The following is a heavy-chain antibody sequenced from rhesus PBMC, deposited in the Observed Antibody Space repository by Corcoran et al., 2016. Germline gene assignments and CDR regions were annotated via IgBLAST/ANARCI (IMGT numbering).Heavy chain of an antibody. CDR3: ARVNSSWYAFDF. D-gene: IGHD6-13*01. Sequence: QLQLQESGPGLVKPSETLSLTCAVSGGSISDDYYWSWIRQPPGKGLEWIGYFYGSGGGTNYNPSLKNRVTISIDTSKNQCSLKLSSVTAADTAVYYCARVNSSWYAFDFWGQGLRVTVSS. CDR1: GGSISDDYY. CDR2: FYGSGGGT. V-gene: IGHV4-106*01. J-gene: IGHJ3*01.